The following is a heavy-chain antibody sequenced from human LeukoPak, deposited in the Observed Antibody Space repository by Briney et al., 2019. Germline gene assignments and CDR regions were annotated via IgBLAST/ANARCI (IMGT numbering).Heavy chain of an antibody. D-gene: IGHD5-18*01. CDR2: INHSGST. J-gene: IGHJ6*03. Sequence: SETLFLTCAVYGGSFSGYYWSWIRQPPGKGLEWIGEINHSGSTNYNPSLKSRVTISVDTSKNQFSLKLSSVTAADTAVYYCARSLRGYSYGLYYYYYMDVWGKGTTVTISS. V-gene: IGHV4-34*01. CDR3: ARSLRGYSYGLYYYYYMDV. CDR1: GGSFSGYY.